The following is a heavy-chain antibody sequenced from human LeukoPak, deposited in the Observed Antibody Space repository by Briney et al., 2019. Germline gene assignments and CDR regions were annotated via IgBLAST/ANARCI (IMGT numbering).Heavy chain of an antibody. D-gene: IGHD3-22*01. CDR1: GFTFSSYS. CDR3: ARRGYYYDDLRHFDY. Sequence: PGGSLRLSCAASGFTFSSYSMNWVRQAPGKGLEWVSSISSSSSYIYYADSVKGRFTISRDNAKNSLYLQMNSLRAEDTAVYYCARRGYYYDDLRHFDYWGQGTLVTVSS. V-gene: IGHV3-21*01. J-gene: IGHJ4*02. CDR2: ISSSSSYI.